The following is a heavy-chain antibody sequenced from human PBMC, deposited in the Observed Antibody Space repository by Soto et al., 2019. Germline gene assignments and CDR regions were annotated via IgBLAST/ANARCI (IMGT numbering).Heavy chain of an antibody. V-gene: IGHV3-23*01. J-gene: IGHJ5*02. CDR2: ISGSGAVT. Sequence: EEQLLESGGGLVQPGGSLRLSCAASGFTFSNFPMSWVRQAPGKGLEWVSHISGSGAVTYYADSVKGRFTISRDNFKNTLSLQMNSLRVEDTAVYYCAKEGYCSGGRCYYKWFEPWGQGTLVTVSS. D-gene: IGHD2-15*01. CDR1: GFTFSNFP. CDR3: AKEGYCSGGRCYYKWFEP.